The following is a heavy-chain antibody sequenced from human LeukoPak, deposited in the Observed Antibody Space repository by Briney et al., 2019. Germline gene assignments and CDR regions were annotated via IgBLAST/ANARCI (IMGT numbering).Heavy chain of an antibody. J-gene: IGHJ4*02. V-gene: IGHV1-8*01. CDR1: GYTFNSYD. CDR3: ARGKGRVPQQG. CDR2: MNPNSGNT. D-gene: IGHD1-1*01. Sequence: ASVKASCKASGYTFNSYDINWARQATGQGLEWMGWMNPNSGNTGYAQKFQGRVTMTRNTSISTAYMELSSLRSEDTAVYYCARGKGRVPQQGWGQGTLVTVSS.